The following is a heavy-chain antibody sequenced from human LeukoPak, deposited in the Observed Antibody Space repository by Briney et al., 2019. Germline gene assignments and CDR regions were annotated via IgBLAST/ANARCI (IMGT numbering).Heavy chain of an antibody. Sequence: SETLSLTCTVSGGSVSSGSYYWSWIRQPPGKGLEWIGYSYYSGRTNYNPSLKSRVTISVDTSKNQFSLKLSSVTAADTAVYYCSSWQAEAGIRYFDWLHQYYFDYWGQGTLVTVSS. CDR1: GGSVSSGSYY. CDR3: SSWQAEAGIRYFDWLHQYYFDY. D-gene: IGHD3-9*01. J-gene: IGHJ4*02. V-gene: IGHV4-61*01. CDR2: SYYSGRT.